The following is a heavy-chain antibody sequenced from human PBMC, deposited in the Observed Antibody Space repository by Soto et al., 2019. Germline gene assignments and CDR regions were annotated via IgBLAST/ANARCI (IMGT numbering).Heavy chain of an antibody. CDR1: GGTFNNYG. J-gene: IGHJ5*02. D-gene: IGHD3-22*01. V-gene: IGHV1-69*13. Sequence: VASVKVSCKASGGTFNNYGINWVRQAPGQGLEWMGGVIPLFGAANYAQKFQGRVTITADASTSVVYMQLSSLRSEDTAVYYCAREQHDPYDASGYYFNWFDPWGQGTLVTVSS. CDR3: AREQHDPYDASGYYFNWFDP. CDR2: VIPLFGAA.